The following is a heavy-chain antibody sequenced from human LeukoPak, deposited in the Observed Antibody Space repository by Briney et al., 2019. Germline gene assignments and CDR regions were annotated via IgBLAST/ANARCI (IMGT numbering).Heavy chain of an antibody. J-gene: IGHJ5*02. CDR1: GGSISSYY. CDR3: ARDGYYDSSGYRNWFDP. CDR2: IDYSGTT. D-gene: IGHD3-22*01. Sequence: SETLSLTCTVSGGSISSYYWTWIRQPPGKGLQWIGYIDYSGTTNYNPSLKSRVTISVDTSNNQFSLKLSSVTAADAAVYYCARDGYYDSSGYRNWFDPWGQGTLVTVSS. V-gene: IGHV4-59*01.